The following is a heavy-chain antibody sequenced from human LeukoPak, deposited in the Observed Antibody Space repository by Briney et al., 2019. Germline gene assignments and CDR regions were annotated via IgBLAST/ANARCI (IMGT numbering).Heavy chain of an antibody. CDR3: ARVIPGTWYSGSYRSYYFDY. Sequence: SETLSLTCTVSGGSISSYYWSWIRQPPGKGLEWIGYIYYSGSTNYNPSLKSRVTISVDTSKNQFSLKLSSATAADTAVYYCARVIPGTWYSGSYRSYYFDYWGQGTLVTVSS. V-gene: IGHV4-59*08. J-gene: IGHJ4*02. D-gene: IGHD1-26*01. CDR1: GGSISSYY. CDR2: IYYSGST.